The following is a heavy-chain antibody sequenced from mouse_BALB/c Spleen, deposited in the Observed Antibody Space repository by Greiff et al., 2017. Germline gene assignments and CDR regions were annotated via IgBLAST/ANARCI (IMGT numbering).Heavy chain of an antibody. CDR2: ISYDGSN. D-gene: IGHD1-1*01. CDR1: GYSITSGYY. Sequence: DVQLQESGPGLVKPSQSLSLTCSVTGYSITSGYYWNWIRQFPGNKLEWMGYISYDGSNNYNPSLKNRISITRDTSKNQFFLKLNSVTTEDTATYYCARDLRQAMDYWGQGTSVTVSS. V-gene: IGHV3-6*02. J-gene: IGHJ4*01. CDR3: ARDLRQAMDY.